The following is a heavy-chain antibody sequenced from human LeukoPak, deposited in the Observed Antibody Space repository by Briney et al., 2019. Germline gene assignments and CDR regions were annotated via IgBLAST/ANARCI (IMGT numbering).Heavy chain of an antibody. D-gene: IGHD2-2*01. CDR1: GYTFTDYY. CDR3: ARDRCSSTSCLSSFDY. Sequence: ASVKVSCKASGYTFTDYYMHWVRQAPGQGLEWMGWINPNSGGTNYAQKFQGRVTMTRDTSISTAYMELSRLRSDDTAVYYCARDRCSSTSCLSSFDYWGQGTLVTVSS. J-gene: IGHJ4*02. V-gene: IGHV1-2*02. CDR2: INPNSGGT.